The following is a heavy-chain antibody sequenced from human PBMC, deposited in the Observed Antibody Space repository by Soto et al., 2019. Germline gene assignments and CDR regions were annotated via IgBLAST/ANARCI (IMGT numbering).Heavy chain of an antibody. V-gene: IGHV1-2*04. J-gene: IGHJ6*02. D-gene: IGHD4-17*01. Sequence: ASVKVSCKASGYTFTGYYMHWVRQAPGQGLEWMGWINPNSGGTNYAQKFQGWVTMTRDTSISTAYMELSRLRSDDTAVYYCASGGGDYGDYDYYVMDVWGQGTTVTVSS. CDR1: GYTFTGYY. CDR3: ASGGGDYGDYDYYVMDV. CDR2: INPNSGGT.